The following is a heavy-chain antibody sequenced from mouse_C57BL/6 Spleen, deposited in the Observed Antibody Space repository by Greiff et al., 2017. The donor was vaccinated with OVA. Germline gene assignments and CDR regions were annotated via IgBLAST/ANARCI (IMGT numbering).Heavy chain of an antibody. CDR3: ARGDYGKGDY. J-gene: IGHJ2*01. CDR1: GYTFTDYY. CDR2: INPNNGGT. V-gene: IGHV1-26*01. D-gene: IGHD2-1*01. Sequence: EVQLQQSGPELVKPGASVKISCKASGYTFTDYYMNWVKQSHGKSLEWIGDINPNNGGTSYNQKFTGKATLTVDKSSSTAYMELRSLTSEDSAVYYCARGDYGKGDYWGQGTTLTVSS.